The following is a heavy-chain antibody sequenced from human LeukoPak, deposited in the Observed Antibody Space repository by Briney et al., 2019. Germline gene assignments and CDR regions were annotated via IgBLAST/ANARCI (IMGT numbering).Heavy chain of an antibody. CDR3: EKEGRPGAFDP. V-gene: IGHV3-11*01. J-gene: IGHJ5*02. CDR2: ITSSGSTK. CDR1: GFTFSNYY. D-gene: IGHD3-10*01. Sequence: PGGSLRLSCAASGFTFSNYYMSWIRQAPGKRLEWVSYITSSGSTKHYADSVKGRFTISRDNAQNSLYLQMNSLSAEDTAVDYCEKEGRPGAFDPWGQGTLVTVSS.